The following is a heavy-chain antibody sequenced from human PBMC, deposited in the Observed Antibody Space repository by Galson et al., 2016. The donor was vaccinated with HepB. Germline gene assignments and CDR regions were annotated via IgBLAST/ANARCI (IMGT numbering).Heavy chain of an antibody. CDR3: VRDKLAVYCRGGSCHSRVHGMDV. V-gene: IGHV3-48*02. Sequence: SLRLSCAASGFVFSTYSMNWVRQAPGKGLEWVSYISSTSSTIYYADSVKGRFIISRDNARNSLYLQMNSLRDEDTAVYYCVRDKLAVYCRGGSCHSRVHGMDVWGQGTTVTVSS. CDR1: GFVFSTYS. CDR2: ISSTSSTI. J-gene: IGHJ6*02. D-gene: IGHD2-15*01.